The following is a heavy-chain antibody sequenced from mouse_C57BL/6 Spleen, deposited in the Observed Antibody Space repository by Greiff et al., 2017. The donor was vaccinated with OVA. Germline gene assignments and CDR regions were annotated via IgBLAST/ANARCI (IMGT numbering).Heavy chain of an antibody. CDR2: IYPGDGDT. D-gene: IGHD1-1*01. V-gene: IGHV1-82*01. CDR3: AILLRGGDY. CDR1: GYAFSSSW. J-gene: IGHJ2*01. Sequence: QVQLQQPGPELVKPGASVKISCKASGYAFSSSWMNWVKQRPGKGLEWIGRIYPGDGDTNYNGKFKGKATLTADKSSSTAYMQLSSLTSEDSAVYFCAILLRGGDYWGQGTTLTVSS.